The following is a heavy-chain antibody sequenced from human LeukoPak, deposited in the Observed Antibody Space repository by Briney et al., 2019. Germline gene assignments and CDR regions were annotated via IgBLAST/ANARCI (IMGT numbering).Heavy chain of an antibody. CDR1: GFTFSSYG. V-gene: IGHV3-30*03. Sequence: GGSLRLSCAASGFTFSSYGMHWVRQAPGKGLEWVAVIPYDGSNKYYADSVKGRFTISRDNSKNTLYLQMNSLRDEDTAVYYCAGGEMASTGDLGSFEYWGQGTLVTASS. D-gene: IGHD5-24*01. J-gene: IGHJ4*02. CDR3: AGGEMASTGDLGSFEY. CDR2: IPYDGSNK.